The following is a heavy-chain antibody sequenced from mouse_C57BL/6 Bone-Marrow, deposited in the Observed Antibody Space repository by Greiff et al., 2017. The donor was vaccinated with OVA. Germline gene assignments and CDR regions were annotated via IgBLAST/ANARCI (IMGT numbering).Heavy chain of an antibody. J-gene: IGHJ2*01. CDR2: ILPGSGST. D-gene: IGHD1-1*01. CDR1: GYTFTGYW. CDR3: ARSLYYAD. Sequence: QVQLQQSGAELMKPGASVKLSCKATGYTFTGYWIEWVKQRPGHGLEWIGEILPGSGSTNYTEKFKGKATFTADTSSNTAYMQLSSLTTEDAAIYYCARSLYYADWGQGTTLTVSS. V-gene: IGHV1-9*01.